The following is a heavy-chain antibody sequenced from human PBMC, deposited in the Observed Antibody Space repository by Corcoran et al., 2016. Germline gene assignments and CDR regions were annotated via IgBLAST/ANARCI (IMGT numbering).Heavy chain of an antibody. J-gene: IGHJ5*02. CDR3: ARDGGGVGALQGNWFDP. D-gene: IGHD1-26*01. V-gene: IGHV4-39*07. CDR2: IYYSGST. Sequence: QLQLQESGPGLVKPSETLSLTCTVSGGSISSSSYYWGWIRQPPGKGLEWIGSIYYSGSTYYNPSLKSQVTISVDTSKNQFSLKLSSVTAADTGVYDWARDGGGVGALQGNWFDPWGQGTLVTVSS. CDR1: GGSISSSSYY.